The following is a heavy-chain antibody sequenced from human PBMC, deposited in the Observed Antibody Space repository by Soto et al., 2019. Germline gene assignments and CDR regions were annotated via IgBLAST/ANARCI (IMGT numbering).Heavy chain of an antibody. V-gene: IGHV1-2*04. J-gene: IGHJ3*02. Sequence: APVKPSSKAPGYTLTGYYMHSVQHSHGQGLEWMGWINPNSGGTNYAQKFQGWVTMTRDTSISTAYMELSRLRSDDTAVYYCAIDAHDYGGYLDEALDIWVQGTM. CDR3: AIDAHDYGGYLDEALDI. CDR2: INPNSGGT. D-gene: IGHD4-17*01. CDR1: GYTLTGYY.